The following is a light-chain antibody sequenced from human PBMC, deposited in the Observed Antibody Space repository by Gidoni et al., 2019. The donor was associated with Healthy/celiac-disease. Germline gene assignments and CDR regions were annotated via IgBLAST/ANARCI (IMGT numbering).Light chain of an antibody. J-gene: IGKJ1*01. CDR3: QQYYSTPPA. V-gene: IGKV4-1*01. CDR2: WAS. Sequence: DIVMTQSPASLAVSLGERATLNWKSSQSVLYSSNNKNYLAWYQQKPGQPPKLLIYWASTRESGVPDRFSGSGSGTDFTLTISSLQAEDVAVYYCQQYYSTPPAFGQGTKVEIK. CDR1: QSVLYSSNNKNY.